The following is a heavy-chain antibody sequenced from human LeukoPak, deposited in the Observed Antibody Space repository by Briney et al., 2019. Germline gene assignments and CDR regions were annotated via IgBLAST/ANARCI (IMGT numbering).Heavy chain of an antibody. Sequence: GRSLRLSCAASGFIFSSYGMHWVRQAPGKGLEWVALTSSEGRKKLYADSVKGRLTISRDTSKNTLYLEMSGLRPEDTAVYYCARDFNWAIDYWGQGTLVTVSS. CDR1: GFIFSSYG. J-gene: IGHJ4*02. CDR2: TSSEGRKK. V-gene: IGHV3-30*03. D-gene: IGHD7-27*01. CDR3: ARDFNWAIDY.